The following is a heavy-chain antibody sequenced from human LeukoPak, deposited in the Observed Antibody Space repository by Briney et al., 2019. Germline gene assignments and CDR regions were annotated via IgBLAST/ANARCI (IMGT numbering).Heavy chain of an antibody. V-gene: IGHV3-23*01. D-gene: IGHD3-22*01. J-gene: IGHJ4*02. CDR3: AKDTYYYDSSGYYSLIFDY. CDR1: GFTFSSYG. CDR2: ISGSGGST. Sequence: GGSLRLSCAASGFTFSSYGMSWVRQAPGKGLEWVSAISGSGGSTYYADSVKGRFTISRDNSKNTLYLQMNSLRAEDTAVYYCAKDTYYYDSSGYYSLIFDYWGQGTLVTVSS.